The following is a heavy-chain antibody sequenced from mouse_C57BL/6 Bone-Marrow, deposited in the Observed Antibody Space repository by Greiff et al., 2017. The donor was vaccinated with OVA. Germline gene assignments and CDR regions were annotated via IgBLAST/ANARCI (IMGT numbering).Heavy chain of an antibody. J-gene: IGHJ2*01. Sequence: DVKLVESGGDLVKPGGSLKLSCAASGFTFSSYGMSWVRQTPDKRLEWVATISSGGSYTYYPDSVKGRFTISRDNAKNTLYLQMSSLKSEDTAMYYCARRLLRSFDYWGQGTTLTVSS. V-gene: IGHV5-6*02. CDR2: ISSGGSYT. CDR3: ARRLLRSFDY. D-gene: IGHD1-1*01. CDR1: GFTFSSYG.